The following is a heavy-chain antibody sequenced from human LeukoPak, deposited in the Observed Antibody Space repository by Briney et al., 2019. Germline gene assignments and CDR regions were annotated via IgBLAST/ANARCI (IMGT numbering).Heavy chain of an antibody. Sequence: SETLSLTCTVSGGSISSSSYYWGWIRQPPGKGLEWIGSIYYSGSTYYNPSLKSRVTISVDTSKNQFSLKLSSVTAADTAVYYCAREAYGGGWFDPWGQGTLVTVSS. D-gene: IGHD4-17*01. J-gene: IGHJ5*02. V-gene: IGHV4-39*07. CDR3: AREAYGGGWFDP. CDR2: IYYSGST. CDR1: GGSISSSSYY.